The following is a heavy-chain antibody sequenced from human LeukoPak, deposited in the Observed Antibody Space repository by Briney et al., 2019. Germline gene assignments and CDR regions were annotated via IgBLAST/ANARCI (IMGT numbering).Heavy chain of an antibody. Sequence: PGESLKISCKGSGYSFTSYWIGWVRQMPGKGLEYMGIIHPGDSDTRYSPSFQGQVTISVDRSSSTAYIQWSRLEASDTAMYYCATPPGGLQSGFDNWGQGTLVTVSS. CDR1: GYSFTSYW. D-gene: IGHD5-24*01. V-gene: IGHV5-51*01. CDR2: IHPGDSDT. CDR3: ATPPGGLQSGFDN. J-gene: IGHJ4*02.